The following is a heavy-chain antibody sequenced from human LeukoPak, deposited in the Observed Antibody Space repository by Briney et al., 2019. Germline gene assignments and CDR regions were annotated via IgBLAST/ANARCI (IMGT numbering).Heavy chain of an antibody. CDR1: GGSISSGDYY. CDR2: IYYSGST. Sequence: SQTLSLTCTVSGGSISSGDYYWSWIRQPPGKGLEWIGYIYYSGSTYYNPSLKSRVTISVDTSKNQFSLKLSSVTAADTAVYYCARSSIAARPNINFDYWGQGTLVTVSS. J-gene: IGHJ4*02. CDR3: ARSSIAARPNINFDY. D-gene: IGHD6-6*01. V-gene: IGHV4-30-4*01.